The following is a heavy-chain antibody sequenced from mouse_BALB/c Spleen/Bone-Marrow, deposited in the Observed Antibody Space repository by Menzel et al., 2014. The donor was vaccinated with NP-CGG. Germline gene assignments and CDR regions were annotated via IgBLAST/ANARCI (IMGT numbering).Heavy chain of an antibody. V-gene: IGHV1-54*03. CDR1: GYAFTNYL. Sequence: VQVVESGAELARPGTSVKVSCKASGYAFTNYLIEWVKQRPGQGLEWIGVINPGSGGTNYNEKFKGKATLTADKSSSTAYMQLSSLTSDDSAVYFCARSRTGFAYWGQGTLVTVSA. CDR3: ARSRTGFAY. CDR2: INPGSGGT. J-gene: IGHJ3*01.